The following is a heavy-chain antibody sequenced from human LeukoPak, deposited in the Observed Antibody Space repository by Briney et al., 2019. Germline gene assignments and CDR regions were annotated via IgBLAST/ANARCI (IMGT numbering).Heavy chain of an antibody. D-gene: IGHD6-19*01. J-gene: IGHJ6*03. Sequence: PSETLSLTCTVSGGSISSYYWSWIRQPPGKGLEWIGYIYYSGSTNYNPPLKSRVTISVDTSKNQFSLKLSSVTAADTAVYYCARHIAKGGGWYDTTYYYYYMDVWGKGTTVTVSS. CDR1: GGSISSYY. V-gene: IGHV4-59*08. CDR3: ARHIAKGGGWYDTTYYYYYMDV. CDR2: IYYSGST.